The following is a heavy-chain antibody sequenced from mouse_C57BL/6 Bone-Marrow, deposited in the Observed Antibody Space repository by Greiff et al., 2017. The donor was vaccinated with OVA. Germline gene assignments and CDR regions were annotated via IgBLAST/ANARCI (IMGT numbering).Heavy chain of an antibody. CDR1: CYTFTTYP. J-gene: IGHJ3*01. Sequence: QVHLQHSGAELVKPGASLKMSCNSSCYTFTTYPIEWMNQNHLNIQEWLGNFHPYNYDTKYNEKFKGKATLTVEKSSSTVYLELSRLTSDDSAVYYCARRDSSWFAYWGQGTLVTVSA. CDR3: ARRDSSWFAY. V-gene: IGHV1-47*01. D-gene: IGHD3-3*01. CDR2: FHPYNYDT.